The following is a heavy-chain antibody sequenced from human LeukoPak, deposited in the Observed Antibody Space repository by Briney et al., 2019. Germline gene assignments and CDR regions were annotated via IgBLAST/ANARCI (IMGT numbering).Heavy chain of an antibody. V-gene: IGHV3-53*01. CDR1: GFTVSSNY. Sequence: GGSLRLSCAASGFTVSSNYMSWVRQAPGKGLEWVSVIYSGGSAYYADSVKGRFTISRDNSKNTLYLQMNSLRAEDTAVYYCAKASAMIVVVSKHFDYWGQGTLVTVSS. CDR2: IYSGGSA. D-gene: IGHD3-22*01. CDR3: AKASAMIVVVSKHFDY. J-gene: IGHJ4*02.